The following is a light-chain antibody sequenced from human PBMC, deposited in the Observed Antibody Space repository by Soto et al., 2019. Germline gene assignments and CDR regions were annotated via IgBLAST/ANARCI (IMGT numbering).Light chain of an antibody. CDR3: QHYNSYRT. Sequence: DIQMTQSPSTLSASVGDRVTITCRASQSISSWLAWYQQKPGKAPKLLIYDASRLESGVPSRFSGSGAGTEFTLTISSLQPDDFATYYCQHYNSYRTFGQGTKVDIK. CDR1: QSISSW. CDR2: DAS. J-gene: IGKJ1*01. V-gene: IGKV1-5*01.